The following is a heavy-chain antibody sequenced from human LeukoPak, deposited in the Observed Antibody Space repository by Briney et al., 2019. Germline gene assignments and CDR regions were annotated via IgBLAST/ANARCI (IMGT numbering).Heavy chain of an antibody. J-gene: IGHJ4*02. V-gene: IGHV3-53*01. D-gene: IGHD4-11*01. CDR1: GFTVSSNY. Sequence: GGSLRLSCAVSGFTVSSNYMSWVRQAPGKGLEWVSIIYSGGSAYYADSVKGRFTISRDNAKNSLYLQMNSLRAEDTAVYYCTRDSFYSNYVWGQGTLVTVSS. CDR2: IYSGGSA. CDR3: TRDSFYSNYV.